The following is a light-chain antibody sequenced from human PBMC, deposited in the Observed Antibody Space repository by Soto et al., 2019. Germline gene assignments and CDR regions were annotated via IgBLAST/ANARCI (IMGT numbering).Light chain of an antibody. CDR1: RTIAGN. V-gene: IGKV3D-15*01. Sequence: VMKQSPGTLSGSHGERATPSCRVSRTIAGNVAWYQQKLGQAPRLLIFLTSTRAIGVPDRFSGGGSGTEFTLTISSLQSEDFAVYYCQQYDDWPPITFCQGTRLEIK. CDR2: LTS. J-gene: IGKJ5*01. CDR3: QQYDDWPPIT.